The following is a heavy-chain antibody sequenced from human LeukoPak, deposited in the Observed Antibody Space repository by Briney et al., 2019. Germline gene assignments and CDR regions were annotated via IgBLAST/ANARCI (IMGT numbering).Heavy chain of an antibody. CDR2: ISSSSSYI. D-gene: IGHD4-23*01. V-gene: IGHV3-21*04. CDR1: GFTVTSNY. CDR3: GSGATVVKRGAWDY. J-gene: IGHJ4*02. Sequence: GGSLRLSCAASGFTVTSNYMSWVRQAPGKGLEWVSSISSSSSYIYYADSVKGRFTISRDNSKNTLYLQMNSLRAEDTAVYYCGSGATVVKRGAWDYWGQGTLVTVSS.